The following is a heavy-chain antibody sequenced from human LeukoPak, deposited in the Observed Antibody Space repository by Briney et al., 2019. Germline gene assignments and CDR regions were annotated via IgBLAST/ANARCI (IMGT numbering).Heavy chain of an antibody. CDR2: ISGSGGST. V-gene: IGHV3-23*01. Sequence: GGSLRLSCAASGFTFSSYAMSWVRQAPGKGLEWVSAISGSGGSTYYADSMKGRFTISRDNSKNTLYLQMNSLRAEDTAVYYCAKSASTEGYDFWSGYFNYFDYWGQGTLVTVSS. CDR3: AKSASTEGYDFWSGYFNYFDY. CDR1: GFTFSSYA. J-gene: IGHJ4*02. D-gene: IGHD3-3*01.